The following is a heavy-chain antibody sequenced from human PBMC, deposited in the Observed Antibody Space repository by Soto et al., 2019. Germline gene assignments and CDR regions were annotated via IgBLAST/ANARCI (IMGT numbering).Heavy chain of an antibody. J-gene: IGHJ6*02. V-gene: IGHV5-10-1*01. CDR1: GYTFSAFW. D-gene: IGHD3-3*01. Sequence: LGESLKISCQASGYTFSAFWITWVRQMPGKGLEWMATIDPRDSYSNYSLSFQGHVTISADKSIGSAYLHWSTLEASDTAIYYCARLSTGFSNKNTCQHYFGMDVWGQGTTVTVSS. CDR2: IDPRDSYS. CDR3: ARLSTGFSNKNTCQHYFGMDV.